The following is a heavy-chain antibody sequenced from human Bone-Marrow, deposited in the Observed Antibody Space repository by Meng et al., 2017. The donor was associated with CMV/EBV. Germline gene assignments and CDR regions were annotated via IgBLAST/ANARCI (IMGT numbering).Heavy chain of an antibody. J-gene: IGHJ4*02. D-gene: IGHD3-22*01. CDR2: ISSSSSYI. CDR1: GFTFSSYS. Sequence: GESLKISCAASGFTFSSYSMNWVRRAPGKGLEWVSSISSSSSYIYYADSVKGRFTISRDNAKNSLYLQMNSLRAEDTAVYYCARDGWVGPNYYDSSGYLDYWGQGTLVTVSS. CDR3: ARDGWVGPNYYDSSGYLDY. V-gene: IGHV3-21*01.